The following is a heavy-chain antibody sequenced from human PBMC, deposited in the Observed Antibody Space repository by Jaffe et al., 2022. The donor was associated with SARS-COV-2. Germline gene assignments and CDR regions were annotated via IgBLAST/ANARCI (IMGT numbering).Heavy chain of an antibody. Sequence: QVQLQESGPGLVKPSQTLSLTCSVSGGSVRSGTYYWSWIRQPAGKGLQWIGRVYPSGSASYNPSLRSRVTISIDTSKNQVSLKLSPVTAADTAVYYCAGGRQELATDDSYYYYYYGMDVWGQGTTVTVSS. D-gene: IGHD6-13*01. J-gene: IGHJ6*02. CDR1: GGSVRSGTYY. V-gene: IGHV4-61*02. CDR3: AGGRQELATDDSYYYYYYGMDV. CDR2: VYPSGSA.